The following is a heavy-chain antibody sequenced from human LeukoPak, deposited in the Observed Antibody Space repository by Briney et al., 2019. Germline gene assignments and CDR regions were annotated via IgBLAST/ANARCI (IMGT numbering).Heavy chain of an antibody. V-gene: IGHV3-20*04. Sequence: GGSLRLSCAASGFTFDDYGMSWVRQAPGKGLEWVFGINWNGGSTGYADSVKGRFTISRDNAKNSLYLQMNSLRAEDTALYYCAREPRGYYYDSSAADYWGQGTLVTVSS. CDR2: INWNGGST. CDR1: GFTFDDYG. CDR3: AREPRGYYYDSSAADY. D-gene: IGHD3-22*01. J-gene: IGHJ4*02.